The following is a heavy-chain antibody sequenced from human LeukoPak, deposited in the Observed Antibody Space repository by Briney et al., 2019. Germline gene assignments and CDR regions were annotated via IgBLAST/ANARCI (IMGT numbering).Heavy chain of an antibody. CDR3: EGYYDSSGSALDY. D-gene: IGHD3-22*01. Sequence: PGGSLRLSCAASGFISSSYGMHWVRQAPGKGLEWVAFIRYDGTNKYYADSVKGRFTISRDNSKNTLYLQMNSLRAEDTAVYYCEGYYDSSGSALDYWGQGTLVTVSS. J-gene: IGHJ4*02. CDR2: IRYDGTNK. CDR1: GFISSSYG. V-gene: IGHV3-30*02.